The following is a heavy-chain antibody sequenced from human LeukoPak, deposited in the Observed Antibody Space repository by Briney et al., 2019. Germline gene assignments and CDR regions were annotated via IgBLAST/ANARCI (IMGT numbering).Heavy chain of an antibody. V-gene: IGHV1-69*13. J-gene: IGHJ4*02. CDR3: ARIYSGYDYGYFDY. Sequence: ASVKVSCKASGGTFSSYAISWVRQAPGQGLEWMGGIIPIFGTANYAQKFQGRVTITADESTSTVYMELSSLRSEDTAVYYCARIYSGYDYGYFDYWGQGTLVTVSS. CDR2: IIPIFGTA. D-gene: IGHD5-12*01. CDR1: GGTFSSYA.